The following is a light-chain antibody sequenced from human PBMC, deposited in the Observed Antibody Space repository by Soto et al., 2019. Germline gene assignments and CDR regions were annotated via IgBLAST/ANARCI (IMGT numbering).Light chain of an antibody. J-gene: IGKJ5*01. Sequence: EIVLTQSPVTLSLSPGERATLSCRASQTVSTYLAWYQQKPGQAPRLLIYDASNRATGITARFSGSGSGTDFTLTISSLEPEDFAGYYCQHRNNWPPDITFGQATRLDIK. CDR3: QHRNNWPPDIT. V-gene: IGKV3-11*01. CDR1: QTVSTY. CDR2: DAS.